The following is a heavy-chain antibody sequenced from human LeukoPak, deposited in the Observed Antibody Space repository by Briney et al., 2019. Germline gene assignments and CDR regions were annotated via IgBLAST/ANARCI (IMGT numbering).Heavy chain of an antibody. D-gene: IGHD5-18*01. CDR2: INHSGST. CDR3: ASVDTAVGQSYHFDY. J-gene: IGHJ4*02. CDR1: GGSFSGYY. V-gene: IGHV4-34*01. Sequence: SETLSLTCAVYGGSFSGYYWSWIRQPPGKGLEWIGEINHSGSTNYNPSLKSRVTISVDTSKNQFSLKLTSVTAADTAVYYCASVDTAVGQSYHFDYWGQGTLVTVSS.